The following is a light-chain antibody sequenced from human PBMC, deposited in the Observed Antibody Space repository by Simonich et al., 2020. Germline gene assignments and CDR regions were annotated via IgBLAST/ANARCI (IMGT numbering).Light chain of an antibody. J-gene: IGLJ2*01. CDR1: SSDVGGYNY. CDR3: SSYTSSSTLV. V-gene: IGLV2-14*01. CDR2: DVR. Sequence: QSALTQPASVSGSPGQSITISCTGTSSDVGGYNYVSWYQQHPGKAPHLMIYDVRKRPAGVFIGCSGSKSGKTASRTISGLQAEDEADYYCSSYTSSSTLVFGGGTKLTVL.